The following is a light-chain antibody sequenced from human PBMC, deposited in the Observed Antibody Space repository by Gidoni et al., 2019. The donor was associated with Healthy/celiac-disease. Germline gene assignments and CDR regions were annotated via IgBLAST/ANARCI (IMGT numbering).Light chain of an antibody. J-gene: IGLJ2*01. Sequence: QSALTQPPSASGSPGHSVTISCTGTSSDVGGYNYVSWYQQHPGKAPKLMIYEVSKRPSGVPDRFSGSKSGNTASLTVSGLQAEDEADYYCSSYAGSNNWGVFGGGTKLTVL. CDR2: EVS. V-gene: IGLV2-8*01. CDR1: SSDVGGYNY. CDR3: SSYAGSNNWGV.